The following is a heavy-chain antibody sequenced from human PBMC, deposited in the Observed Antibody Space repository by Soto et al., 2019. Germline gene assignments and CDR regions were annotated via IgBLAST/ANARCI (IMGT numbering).Heavy chain of an antibody. CDR2: IIPIFGTT. Sequence: QVQLVQSGAEVKKPGSSVKVSCKSSGGTFSTYGFFWVRQAPGQGLEWMGGIIPIFGTTNYAQKFQDRVTITTDESTSTAYREPTSLKSEDLAVYYWARGVVPVCHTAPGTDPWCQGTLVTVSS. D-gene: IGHD2-2*01. CDR1: GGTFSTYG. J-gene: IGHJ5*02. CDR3: ARGVVPVCHTAPGTDP. V-gene: IGHV1-69*01.